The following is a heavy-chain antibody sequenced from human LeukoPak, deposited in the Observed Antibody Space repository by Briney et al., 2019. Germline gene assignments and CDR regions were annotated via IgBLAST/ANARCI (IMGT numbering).Heavy chain of an antibody. D-gene: IGHD3-9*01. CDR1: GFTVSSNY. V-gene: IGHV3-23*01. CDR2: ISGSGGSS. CDR3: ARLSYDILTGCSD. Sequence: GGSLRLSCAASGFTVSSNYMSWVRQAPGKGLEWVSAISGSGGSSYYADSVKGRFTISRDNSKNTLYLQMNSLRAEDTAVYYCARLSYDILTGCSDWGQGTLVTVSS. J-gene: IGHJ4*02.